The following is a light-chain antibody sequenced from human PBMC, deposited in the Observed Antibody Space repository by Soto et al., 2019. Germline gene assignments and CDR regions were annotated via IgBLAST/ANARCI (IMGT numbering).Light chain of an antibody. CDR3: RPRSNSTRP. J-gene: IGKJ1*01. V-gene: IGKV3-11*01. Sequence: ELVLTQSPATLSLSPGERANLSCRASQSVCTFLAWYQQQPGQAPRLLIYDASNRATGIPARFSGSGSGTDFTRTIISLEPEHFAVDPCRPRSNSTRPCGQGTK. CDR1: QSVCTF. CDR2: DAS.